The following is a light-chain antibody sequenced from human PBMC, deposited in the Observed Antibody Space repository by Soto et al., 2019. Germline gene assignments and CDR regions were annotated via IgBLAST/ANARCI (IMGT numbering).Light chain of an antibody. Sequence: QSVLTQPPSVSAAPGKKVTISCSGSSANIGNNYVSWYQQLPGTAPKLLIYDNNKRPSGIPDRFSGSKSGTSATLGITGLQTGDEADYYCGTWASSLSAVVFGGGTKLTVL. CDR2: DNN. V-gene: IGLV1-51*01. CDR1: SANIGNNY. CDR3: GTWASSLSAVV. J-gene: IGLJ2*01.